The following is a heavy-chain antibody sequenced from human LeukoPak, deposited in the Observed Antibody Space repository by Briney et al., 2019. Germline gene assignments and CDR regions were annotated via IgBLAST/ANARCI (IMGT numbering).Heavy chain of an antibody. J-gene: IGHJ4*02. CDR3: AREDWSSTSCYVDY. CDR1: GGSISSYY. D-gene: IGHD2-2*01. Sequence: KTSETLSLTCTVSGGSISSYYWSWIRQPAGKGLEWIGRIYTSGSTNYNPSLKSRVTMSVDTSKNQFSLKLSSVTAADTAVYYCAREDWSSTSCYVDYWGQGTLVTVSS. V-gene: IGHV4-4*07. CDR2: IYTSGST.